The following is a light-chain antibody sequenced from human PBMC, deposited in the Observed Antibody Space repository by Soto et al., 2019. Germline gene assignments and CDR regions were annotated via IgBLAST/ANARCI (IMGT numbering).Light chain of an antibody. V-gene: IGKV3-15*01. CDR1: QSVGSN. CDR3: QQYNNWSLT. Sequence: EIVMTQSPATLSVSPGERATLACRASQSVGSNLAWCQQKPGQAPRLLIHSASTRATGIPARFSGSGSGTEFTLSISSLQSEDFAVYYCQQYNNWSLTFGPGTKVDI. CDR2: SAS. J-gene: IGKJ3*01.